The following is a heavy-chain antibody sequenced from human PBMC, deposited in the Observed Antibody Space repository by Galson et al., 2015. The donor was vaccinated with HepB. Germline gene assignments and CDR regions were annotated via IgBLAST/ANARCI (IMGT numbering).Heavy chain of an antibody. Sequence: SLRLSCAASGFTFSSYSMNWVRQAPGKGLEWVSDISSSSSAIQYADSVKGRFTISRDNGKNSLFLQMNSLRADDTAVYYCAAAGYDFWSGYYLWDWGQGTLVTVSS. CDR1: GFTFSSYS. CDR2: ISSSSSAI. V-gene: IGHV3-48*01. D-gene: IGHD3-3*01. J-gene: IGHJ4*02. CDR3: AAAGYDFWSGYYLWD.